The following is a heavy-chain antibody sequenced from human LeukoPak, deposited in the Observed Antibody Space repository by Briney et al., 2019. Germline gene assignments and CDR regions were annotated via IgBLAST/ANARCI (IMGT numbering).Heavy chain of an antibody. D-gene: IGHD2-2*01. CDR3: AREEDEYQLLLNYFDY. V-gene: IGHV4-30-2*01. CDR2: IYDSGST. CDR1: GGSISSGGYS. J-gene: IGHJ4*02. Sequence: SETLSLTCAVSGGSISSGGYSWSWIRQPPGKGLEWIGYIYDSGSTYYNPSLKSRVTISVDRSQFSLKLTSVTAADTAVYYCAREEDEYQLLLNYFDYWGQGTLVTVSS.